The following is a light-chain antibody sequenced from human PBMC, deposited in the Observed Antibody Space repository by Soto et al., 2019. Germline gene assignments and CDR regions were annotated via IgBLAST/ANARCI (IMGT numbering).Light chain of an antibody. J-gene: IGLJ2*01. CDR3: SSYTSSSL. V-gene: IGLV2-14*01. CDR1: SSDVGGYNY. Sequence: QSVLTQPASVSGSPGQSITISCTGTSSDVGGYNYVSWYQQHPGKAPKLMIYEVSNRPSGVSNRFSGSKSGNTASLTISGLQAEDEADYYCSSYTSSSLFGGGTSSPS. CDR2: EVS.